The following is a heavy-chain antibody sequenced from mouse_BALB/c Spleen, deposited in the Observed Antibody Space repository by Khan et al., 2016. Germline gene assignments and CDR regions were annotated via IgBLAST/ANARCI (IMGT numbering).Heavy chain of an antibody. CDR3: ARSLDY. J-gene: IGHJ2*02. Sequence: EVQLQESGPDLVKPSQSLSLTCTVTGYSITSGYSWHWIRQFPGNKLEWMGCIHYTAGTSYNPSLKSRTSITRDTSKNQFFLQLNSVTTEDTATXYCARSLDYWGQGTSLTVSS. CDR2: IHYTAGT. CDR1: GYSITSGYS. V-gene: IGHV3-1*02.